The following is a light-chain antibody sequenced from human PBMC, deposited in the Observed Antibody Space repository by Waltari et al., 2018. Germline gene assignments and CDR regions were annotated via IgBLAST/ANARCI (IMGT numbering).Light chain of an antibody. J-gene: IGKJ1*01. CDR3: QQRSNWPPT. Sequence: EIVLTQSPGTLSLSPGERATLSCRASQSVSNMLAWYQQKPGQAPRLLIYDTSNRATGIPARFSGSWSGTDFTLTISSREPEDFAVYYCQQRSNWPPTFGQGTKVEI. CDR1: QSVSNM. CDR2: DTS. V-gene: IGKV3-11*01.